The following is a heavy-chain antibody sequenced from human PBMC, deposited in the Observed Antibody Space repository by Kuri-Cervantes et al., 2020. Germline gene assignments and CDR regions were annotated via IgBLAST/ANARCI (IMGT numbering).Heavy chain of an antibody. Sequence: SETLSLTCTVSGYSISSGYYWSWIRQPPGKGLEWIGEINHSGSTNYNPSLKSRVTISVDRSKNQFSLKLSSVTAADTAVYYCARGRYCSGGSCSGGVDYWGQGTLVTVSS. D-gene: IGHD2-15*01. V-gene: IGHV4-38-2*02. CDR2: INHSGST. CDR1: GYSISSGYY. CDR3: ARGRYCSGGSCSGGVDY. J-gene: IGHJ4*02.